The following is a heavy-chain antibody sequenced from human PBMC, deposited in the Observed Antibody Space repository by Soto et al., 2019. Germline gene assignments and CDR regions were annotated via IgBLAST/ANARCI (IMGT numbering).Heavy chain of an antibody. CDR1: GYTFTSYY. Sequence: ASVKVSCKASGYTFTSYYMHWVRQAPGQRLEWMGRINPSNGNTRYSQKFQGRVTITRDTSASTAYMELSSLRSEDTAVYYCARGIAARAPIDYWGQGTLVTVSS. J-gene: IGHJ4*02. V-gene: IGHV1-3*01. D-gene: IGHD6-6*01. CDR2: INPSNGNT. CDR3: ARGIAARAPIDY.